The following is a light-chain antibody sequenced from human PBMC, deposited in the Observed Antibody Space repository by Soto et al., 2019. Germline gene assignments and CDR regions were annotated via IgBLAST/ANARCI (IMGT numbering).Light chain of an antibody. CDR2: EVT. CDR1: SSDVGGYNY. CDR3: SSFADKNTDV. J-gene: IGLJ1*01. Sequence: QSVLTQPPSASGSPGQSVTISCTGTSSDVGGYNYVSWYQQHPGKAPKLLIYEVTKRPSGVPDRFSGSKSVNTASLTVSGLQAEDEADYYCSSFADKNTDVFGTGTKVTVL. V-gene: IGLV2-8*01.